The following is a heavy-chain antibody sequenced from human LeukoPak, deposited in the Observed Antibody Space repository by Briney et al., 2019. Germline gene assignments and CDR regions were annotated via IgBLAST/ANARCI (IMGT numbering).Heavy chain of an antibody. D-gene: IGHD5-18*01. V-gene: IGHV3-7*01. Sequence: GGSLRLSCAGSGVTFSGYSMNWVRQAPGKGLVWVANIKQDGSETYYVDSVKGRFTISRDNARNSLYLQMSSLRVEDTAVYYCARGGLDGWIHLWPSSHFDYWGQGTLVTVSS. CDR3: ARGGLDGWIHLWPSSHFDY. CDR1: GVTFSGYS. J-gene: IGHJ4*02. CDR2: IKQDGSET.